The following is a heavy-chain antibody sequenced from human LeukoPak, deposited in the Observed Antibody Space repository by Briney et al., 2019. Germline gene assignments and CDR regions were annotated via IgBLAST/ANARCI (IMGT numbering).Heavy chain of an antibody. CDR2: IYHSGST. J-gene: IGHJ4*02. CDR1: GYSISSGYF. V-gene: IGHV4-38-2*02. D-gene: IGHD5-12*01. CDR3: ARRRGYSGYVRFYYFDY. Sequence: PSETLSLSCTVSGYSISSGYFWGWIRQPPGKGLECIWSIYHSGSTYYNPSLKSRVTISVDTSKNQFSLKLSSVTAADTAVYYCARRRGYSGYVRFYYFDYWGQGTLVTVSS.